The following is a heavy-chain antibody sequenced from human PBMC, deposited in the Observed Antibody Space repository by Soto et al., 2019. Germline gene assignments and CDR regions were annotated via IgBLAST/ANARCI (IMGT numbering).Heavy chain of an antibody. D-gene: IGHD3-10*01. CDR1: GYAFTGYF. CDR3: ARLIRGAYYNSPLDT. J-gene: IGHJ5*02. Sequence: ASVNVSFKSSGYAFTGYFIHWVRQAPGQGLECMGWINPYSGGADYAQSFQGRVTMTRDTSISTVYMELSRLRFDDTAVYYCARLIRGAYYNSPLDTCGQGPVVTVSS. V-gene: IGHV1-2*02. CDR2: INPYSGGA.